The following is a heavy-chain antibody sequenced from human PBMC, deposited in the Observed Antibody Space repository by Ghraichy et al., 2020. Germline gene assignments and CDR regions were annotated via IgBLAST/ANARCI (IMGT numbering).Heavy chain of an antibody. CDR1: GFTFSSYA. Sequence: GESLNISCAASGFTFSSYAMSWVRQAPGKGLEWVSAISGSGGSTYYAGSVKGRFTISRDNSKNTLYLQMNSLRAEDTAVYYCAKDQITMIVGPGDSWGQGTLFTVSA. D-gene: IGHD3-22*01. J-gene: IGHJ4*02. CDR3: AKDQITMIVGPGDS. CDR2: ISGSGGST. V-gene: IGHV3-23*01.